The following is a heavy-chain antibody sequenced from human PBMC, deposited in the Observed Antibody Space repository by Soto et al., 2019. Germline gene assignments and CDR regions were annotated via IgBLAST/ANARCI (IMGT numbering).Heavy chain of an antibody. CDR1: GYTFTSYA. V-gene: IGHV1-3*01. D-gene: IGHD3-9*01. Sequence: QVQLVQSGAEVKKPGASVKVSCKASGYTFTSYAMHWVRQAPGQRLEWMGWINAGNGNTKYSQKFQGRVTITRDTYASTAYMELSSLRSEATAVYYCARGGDILTGPPPGCYYYDMDVWGKGTTVTVSS. CDR2: INAGNGNT. CDR3: ARGGDILTGPPPGCYYYDMDV. J-gene: IGHJ6*03.